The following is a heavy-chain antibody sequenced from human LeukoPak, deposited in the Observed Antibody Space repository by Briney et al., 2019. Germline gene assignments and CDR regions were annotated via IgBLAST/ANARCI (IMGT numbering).Heavy chain of an antibody. D-gene: IGHD3-10*01. V-gene: IGHV4-39*07. CDR3: ARGAMVWGYYFDY. CDR1: GGSISSNNY. CDR2: IYYSGST. J-gene: IGHJ4*02. Sequence: PSETLSLTCTVSGGSISSNNYWGWIRQPPGKGLEWIGTIYYSGSTYYNPSLKTRVTISVDTSKNQFSLKLTSVTAADTAVYYCARGAMVWGYYFDYWGQGTLVTVSS.